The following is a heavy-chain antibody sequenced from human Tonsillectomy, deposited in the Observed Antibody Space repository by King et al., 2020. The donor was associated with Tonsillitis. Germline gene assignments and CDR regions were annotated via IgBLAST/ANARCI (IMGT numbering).Heavy chain of an antibody. V-gene: IGHV3-23*03. CDR2: IYSGGGSK. CDR1: GFTFSNYA. J-gene: IGHJ3*01. D-gene: IGHD6-13*01. CDR3: AKDLLTTAGGDSFDF. Sequence: VQLVESGGGLVQPGGSLRLSCAASGFTFSNYAMTWVRQAPGKGLEWVSVIYSGGGSKYYADSVRGRFTISRDNSRNTVCLKMSSLRADDTAVYYCAKDLLTTAGGDSFDFWGQGTMVTVSS.